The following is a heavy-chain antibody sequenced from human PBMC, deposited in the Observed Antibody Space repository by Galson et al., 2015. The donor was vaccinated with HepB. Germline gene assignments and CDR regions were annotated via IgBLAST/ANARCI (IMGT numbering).Heavy chain of an antibody. V-gene: IGHV1-2*02. CDR2: INPNSGGT. D-gene: IGHD3-22*01. CDR1: GYTFTGYY. Sequence: SVKVSCKASGYTFTGYYIHWVRQAPGQGLEWMGWINPNSGGTNYAQKFQGRVTITADKSTSTAYMELSSLRSEDTAVYYCARDGRGKNYDSSGYYYDGYFQHWGQGTLVTVSS. CDR3: ARDGRGKNYDSSGYYYDGYFQH. J-gene: IGHJ1*01.